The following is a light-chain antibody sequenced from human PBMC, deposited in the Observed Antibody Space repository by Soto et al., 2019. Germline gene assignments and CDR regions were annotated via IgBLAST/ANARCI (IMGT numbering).Light chain of an antibody. Sequence: EIVLTQSPGTLSLSPGDRATLSCRASHNINYNSLGWYQQRPGQAPRLLIYGASSRATAIPDKFSGSGSGTDFTLTIDRLEPEDFAIYFCQQYGTSPHTFGHGTRVDIK. CDR3: QQYGTSPHT. CDR2: GAS. CDR1: HNINYNS. V-gene: IGKV3-20*01. J-gene: IGKJ3*01.